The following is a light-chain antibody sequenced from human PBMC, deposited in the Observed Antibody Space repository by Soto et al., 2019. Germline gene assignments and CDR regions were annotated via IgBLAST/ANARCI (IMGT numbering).Light chain of an antibody. J-gene: IGKJ1*01. V-gene: IGKV1-9*01. CDR3: QQHNNFPRT. Sequence: DIQLTQSPSFLSASVGDRVSITCRASQGISSYLAWYQQRPGKAPNLLMYGASTLQRGVPSRFSGSASGTTFTLTINNLQPEDFATYYCQQHNNFPRTFGQGTKV. CDR1: QGISSY. CDR2: GAS.